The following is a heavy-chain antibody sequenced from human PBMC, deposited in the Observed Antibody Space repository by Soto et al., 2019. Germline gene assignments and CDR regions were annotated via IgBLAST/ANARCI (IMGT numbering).Heavy chain of an antibody. CDR3: ARDSAYGSGSYYTNWFDP. V-gene: IGHV1-69*01. CDR2: IIPIFGTA. Sequence: QVQLVQSGAEVKKPGSSVKVSCKASGGTFSSYAISWVRQAPGQGLEWMGGIIPIFGTANYAQKFQGRVTITADESTSTGYMELSSLRSEDTAVYYCARDSAYGSGSYYTNWFDPWGQGTLVTVSS. D-gene: IGHD3-10*01. J-gene: IGHJ5*02. CDR1: GGTFSSYA.